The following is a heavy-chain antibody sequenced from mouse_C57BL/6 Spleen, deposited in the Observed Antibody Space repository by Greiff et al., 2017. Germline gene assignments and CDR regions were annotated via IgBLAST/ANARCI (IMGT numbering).Heavy chain of an antibody. Sequence: EVQLQQPGTELVKPGASVKLSCKASGYTFTSYWMHWVKQRPGKGLEWIGRIDPANGNTKYAPKFQGKATITADTSSNTAYLQLRSLTAEEAAIYYWAVSRAGYAIDYWGQGTLVTVSS. CDR1: GYTFTSYW. CDR2: IDPANGNT. V-gene: IGHV14-3*01. CDR3: AVSRAGYAIDY. D-gene: IGHD1-1*01. J-gene: IGHJ4*01.